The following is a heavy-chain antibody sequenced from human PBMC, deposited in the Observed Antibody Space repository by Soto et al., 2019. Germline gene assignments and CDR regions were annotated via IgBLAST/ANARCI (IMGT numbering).Heavy chain of an antibody. J-gene: IGHJ4*02. Sequence: QLQLQESGSGLVKPSQTLSLTCAVSGGSISSGGYFWSWIRQPPGKGLEWIGYIYHSGSTYYYPSLKSRVTISVDRSKNQFSLKLSSVTAADTAVYYCARGQVVAAQHWGQGTLVTVSS. CDR1: GGSISSGGYF. D-gene: IGHD2-15*01. CDR2: IYHSGST. CDR3: ARGQVVAAQH. V-gene: IGHV4-30-2*01.